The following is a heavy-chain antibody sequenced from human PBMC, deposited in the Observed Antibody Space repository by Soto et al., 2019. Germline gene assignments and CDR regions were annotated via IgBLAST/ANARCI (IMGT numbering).Heavy chain of an antibody. Sequence: ASVKVSCKASGYTFTSYYMHWVRQAPGQGLEWMGIINPSGGSTSYAQKFQGRVTMTRDTSTSTVYMELSSLRSEDTAVYYCARAPSCGGDCYTPPYYMDVWGKGTTVTVSS. J-gene: IGHJ6*03. CDR1: GYTFTSYY. D-gene: IGHD2-21*01. CDR2: INPSGGST. V-gene: IGHV1-46*03. CDR3: ARAPSCGGDCYTPPYYMDV.